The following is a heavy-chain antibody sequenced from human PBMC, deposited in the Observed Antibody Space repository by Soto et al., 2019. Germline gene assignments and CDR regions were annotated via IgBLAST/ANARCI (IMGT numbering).Heavy chain of an antibody. CDR1: GGSISRSSYY. D-gene: IGHD6-6*01. Sequence: PSETLSLTCTVSGGSISRSSYYWGWIRQPPGKGLEWIGSIYYSGSTYYNPSLKSRVTISVDTSKNQFSLKLSSVTAADTAVYYCAKGLWIAAPRRGFDPWGQGTLVTVSS. CDR3: AKGLWIAAPRRGFDP. V-gene: IGHV4-39*01. CDR2: IYYSGST. J-gene: IGHJ5*02.